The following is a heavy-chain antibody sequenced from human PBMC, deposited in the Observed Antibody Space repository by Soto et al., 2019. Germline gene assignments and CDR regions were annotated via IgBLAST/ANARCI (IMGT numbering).Heavy chain of an antibody. CDR2: ISSDGSAK. V-gene: IGHV3-30*04. D-gene: IGHD3-10*01. CDR3: ARSRSGAVADSLDS. CDR1: GFTFRRHA. Sequence: QVHLVESGGGVVQPGRSLRLSCAASGFTFRRHAVHWVRQAPGKGLEWVAVISSDGSAKYYLDSVKGRFTSSRDNSKNTVFLQLNSLSYEDTAVYYCARSRSGAVADSLDSWGQGTLVTVST. J-gene: IGHJ4*02.